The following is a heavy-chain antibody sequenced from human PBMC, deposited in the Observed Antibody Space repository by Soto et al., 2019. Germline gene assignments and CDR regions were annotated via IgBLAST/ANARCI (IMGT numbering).Heavy chain of an antibody. D-gene: IGHD4-4*01. CDR1: GFTVSSNY. J-gene: IGHJ6*02. CDR3: ARVTYSNFYYYYGMDV. CDR2: IYSGGST. V-gene: IGHV3-53*02. Sequence: EVQLVETGGGLIQPGGSLRLSCAASGFTVSSNYMSWVRQAPGKGLEWVSVIYSGGSTYYADSVKGRFTISRDNSKNTLYLQMNSLRAEDTAVYYCARVTYSNFYYYYGMDVWVQGTTVTVSS.